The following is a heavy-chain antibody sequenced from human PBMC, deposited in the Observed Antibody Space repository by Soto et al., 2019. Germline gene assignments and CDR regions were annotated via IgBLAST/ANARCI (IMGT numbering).Heavy chain of an antibody. CDR3: ERVGVRIAAQEWFDP. CDR2: ISSSSSTI. D-gene: IGHD6-6*01. CDR1: GFTFSIYS. V-gene: IGHV3-48*02. Sequence: GGSLRLSCAASGFTFSIYSLNWVRQAPGKGLEWVSYISSSSSTIYYADSVKGRFTISRDNAKNSLYLEMNNLRDEDTAVYYCERVGVRIAAQEWFDPWGQGILVTVS. J-gene: IGHJ5*02.